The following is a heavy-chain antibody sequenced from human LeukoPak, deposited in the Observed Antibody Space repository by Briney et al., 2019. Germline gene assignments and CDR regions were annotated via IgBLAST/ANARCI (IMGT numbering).Heavy chain of an antibody. Sequence: PGGSLGLSCAASGFTFSSYGMHWVRQAPGKGLEWVAVISYDGSNKYYADSVKGRFTISRDNSKNTLYLQMNSLRAEDTAVYYCASQHPADYWGQGTLVTVSS. J-gene: IGHJ4*02. CDR3: ASQHPADY. CDR1: GFTFSSYG. CDR2: ISYDGSNK. V-gene: IGHV3-30*03.